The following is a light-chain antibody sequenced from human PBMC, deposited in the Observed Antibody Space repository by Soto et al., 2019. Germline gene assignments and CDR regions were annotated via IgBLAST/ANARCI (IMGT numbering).Light chain of an antibody. J-gene: IGKJ2*01. CDR1: QSISNSY. CDR2: GAS. Sequence: ENVLTQSPDILSLSPGERVTLSCRASQSISNSYLAWYQQKPGQAPRVLLYGASNRATGTPDRFSGSGSGTDFTLTISRLQPEDFALYYCQQYGRSLPTFGRGTKLEIK. V-gene: IGKV3-20*01. CDR3: QQYGRSLPT.